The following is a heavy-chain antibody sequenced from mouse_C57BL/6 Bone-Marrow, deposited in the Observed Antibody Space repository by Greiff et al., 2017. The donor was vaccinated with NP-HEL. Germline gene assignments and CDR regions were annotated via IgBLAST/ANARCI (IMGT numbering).Heavy chain of an antibody. V-gene: IGHV3-6*01. J-gene: IGHJ2*01. CDR2: ISYDGSN. Sequence: EVKLMESGPGLVKPSQSLSLTCSVTGYSITSGYYWNWIRQFPGNKLEWMGYISYDGSNNYNPSLKNRISITRDTSKNQFFLKLNSVTTEDTATYYCARDQETAQATRGAMDYWGQGTTLTVSS. CDR3: ARDQETAQATRGAMDY. D-gene: IGHD3-2*02. CDR1: GYSITSGYY.